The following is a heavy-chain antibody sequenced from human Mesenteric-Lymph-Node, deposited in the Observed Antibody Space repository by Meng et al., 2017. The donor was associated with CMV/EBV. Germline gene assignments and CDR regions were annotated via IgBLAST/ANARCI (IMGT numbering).Heavy chain of an antibody. CDR2: IKQDGSEK. CDR3: ATGPHDYSPYYYSMDV. V-gene: IGHV3-7*03. Sequence: GGSLRLSCAASGFTFSSYWMSWVRQAPGKGLEWVANIKQDGSEKYYVDSVKGRFTISRDNSKNTLYLQVDSLRAEDTAVYYCATGPHDYSPYYYSMDVWGQGTTVTVSS. J-gene: IGHJ6*02. D-gene: IGHD4-11*01. CDR1: GFTFSSYW.